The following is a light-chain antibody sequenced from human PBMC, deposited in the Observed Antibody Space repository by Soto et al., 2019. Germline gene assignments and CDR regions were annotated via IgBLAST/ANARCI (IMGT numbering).Light chain of an antibody. V-gene: IGKV1-5*01. Sequence: DIQMTQSPSSLSASVGDRVTITCRASQSISSFLNWYQQKAGKAPKLLIYAASSLQSGVPSRFSVSGSGTEFTLTISSLQPDDFATYYCQQYNTYSTFGQGTKVDIK. CDR3: QQYNTYST. CDR1: QSISSF. CDR2: AAS. J-gene: IGKJ1*01.